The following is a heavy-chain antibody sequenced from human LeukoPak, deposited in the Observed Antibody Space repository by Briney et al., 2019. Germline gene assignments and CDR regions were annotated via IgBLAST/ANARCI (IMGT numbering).Heavy chain of an antibody. D-gene: IGHD5-18*01. Sequence: GGSLRLSCAASGFTFSSYSMNWVRQAPGKGLEWVSYISSSSSTIYYADSVKGRFTISRDNAKNSLFLQMNSLRGEDTAVYYCAKEYGYTYGEFDYWGQGTLVTVSS. V-gene: IGHV3-48*01. J-gene: IGHJ4*02. CDR2: ISSSSSTI. CDR3: AKEYGYTYGEFDY. CDR1: GFTFSSYS.